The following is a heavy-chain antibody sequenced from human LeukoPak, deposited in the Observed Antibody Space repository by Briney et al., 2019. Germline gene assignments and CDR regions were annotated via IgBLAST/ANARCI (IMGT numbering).Heavy chain of an antibody. J-gene: IGHJ4*03. CDR2: INSDGSRT. CDR1: VCTFSSYW. V-gene: IGHV3-74*01. Sequence: GGSLTHSCAASVCTFSSYWEHWVGQAPGKGLMWVSRINSDGSRTTYADSVRGRFTISRDNATSTMYLQMNSLRAEDTAVYYCARVPDDYLYFYCWGHG. CDR3: ARVPDDYLYFYC. D-gene: IGHD4-11*01.